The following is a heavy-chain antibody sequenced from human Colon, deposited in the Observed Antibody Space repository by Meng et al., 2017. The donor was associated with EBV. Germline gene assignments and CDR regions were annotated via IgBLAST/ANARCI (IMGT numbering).Heavy chain of an antibody. CDR2: VSHPGSA. CDR3: ARVPTTGYKDH. V-gene: IGHV4-34*02. Sequence: HVVLQRLGAGLLKPSETLSLTCTVNGGYFSGYVWSWVRQPPGKGMEWIGEVSHPGSANYNPSLKSRVTISVDASEKQFSLRLTSVTAADSAVYYCARVPTTGYKDHWGQGTLVTVSS. CDR1: GGYFSGYV. J-gene: IGHJ4*02. D-gene: IGHD3-9*01.